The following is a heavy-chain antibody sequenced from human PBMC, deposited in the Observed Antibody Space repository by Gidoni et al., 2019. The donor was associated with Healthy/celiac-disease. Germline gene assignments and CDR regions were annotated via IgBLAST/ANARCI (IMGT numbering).Heavy chain of an antibody. CDR1: GYTFTSYY. D-gene: IGHD1-26*01. CDR3: ASQGVGHWYFDL. V-gene: IGHV1-46*01. J-gene: IGHJ2*01. Sequence: QVQLVQSGAEVKKPGASVKVSCKASGYTFTSYYMHWVRQAPGQGLEWMGIINPSGGSTSYAQKFQGRVTMTRDTSTSTVYMELSSLRSEDTAVYYCASQGVGHWYFDLWGRGTLVTVSS. CDR2: INPSGGST.